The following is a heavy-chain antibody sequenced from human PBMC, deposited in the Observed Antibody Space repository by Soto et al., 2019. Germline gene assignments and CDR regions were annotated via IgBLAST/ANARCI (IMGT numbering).Heavy chain of an antibody. CDR3: ARGVATIGP. D-gene: IGHD5-12*01. Sequence: SETLSITCTVSVDSISSYYWSWIRQPPGKGLEWIGYIYDSGSTNYNPSLKSRVTISVDTPKNQFSLKLTSVTAADTAVYYCARGVATIGPWGQGTLVTVSS. CDR1: VDSISSYY. CDR2: IYDSGST. V-gene: IGHV4-59*01. J-gene: IGHJ5*02.